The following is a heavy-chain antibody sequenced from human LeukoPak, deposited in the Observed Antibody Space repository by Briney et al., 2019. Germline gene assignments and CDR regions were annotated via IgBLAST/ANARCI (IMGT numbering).Heavy chain of an antibody. J-gene: IGHJ5*02. CDR3: ARSTVTTQWFDP. V-gene: IGHV4-59*01. Sequence: SETLSLTCTVSGGSISSYYWSWIRHPPGKGLEWIGYIYYSGSTNYNPSLKSRVTISVDTSKNQFSLKLSSVTAADTAVYYCARSTVTTQWFDPWGQGTLVTVSS. D-gene: IGHD4-11*01. CDR2: IYYSGST. CDR1: GGSISSYY.